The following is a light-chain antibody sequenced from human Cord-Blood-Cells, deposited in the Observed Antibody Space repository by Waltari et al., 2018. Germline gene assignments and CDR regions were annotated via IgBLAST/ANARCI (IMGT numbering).Light chain of an antibody. CDR2: DAS. CDR1: QSISSW. J-gene: IGKJ1*01. Sequence: EIKMTKSPPTLAAYVGDRVTITCRASQSISSWLAWYQQKPGKAPKLLIYDASSLESGVPSRFSGSGSGTEFTLTISSLQPDDFATYYCQQYNSWPTFGQGTKVEIK. V-gene: IGKV1-5*01. CDR3: QQYNSWPT.